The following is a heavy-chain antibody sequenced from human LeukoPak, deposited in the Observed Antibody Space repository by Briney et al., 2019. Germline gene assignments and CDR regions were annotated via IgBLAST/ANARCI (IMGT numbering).Heavy chain of an antibody. J-gene: IGHJ4*02. CDR2: ISGSGGST. V-gene: IGHV3-23*01. D-gene: IGHD6-13*01. Sequence: GGSLRLSCAASGFTFSSYVMSWVRQAPGKGLEWVSTISGSGGSTYYADSVKGRFTISRDNPKNTLSLQMNSLRAEDTAVYYCARSRPSSNFDYWGQGTLVTVSS. CDR3: ARSRPSSNFDY. CDR1: GFTFSSYV.